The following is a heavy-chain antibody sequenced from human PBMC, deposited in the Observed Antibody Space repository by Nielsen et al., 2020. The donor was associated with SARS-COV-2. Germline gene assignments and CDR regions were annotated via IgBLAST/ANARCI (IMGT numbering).Heavy chain of an antibody. CDR3: AREGDGWNDGGNFYYYYYYMDV. CDR1: GFTFSTYS. Sequence: GESLKISCAASGFTFSTYSMNWVRQAPGKGLEWVSSISTSSSYIYYADSVKGRFTISRDNAKNSLYLQMNSLRAEDTAVYYCAREGDGWNDGGNFYYYYYYMDVWGKGTTVTVSS. V-gene: IGHV3-21*01. J-gene: IGHJ6*03. CDR2: ISTSSSYI. D-gene: IGHD1-1*01.